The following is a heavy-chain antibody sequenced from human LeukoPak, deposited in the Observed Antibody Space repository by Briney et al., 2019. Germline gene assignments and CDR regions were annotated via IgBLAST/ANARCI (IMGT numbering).Heavy chain of an antibody. CDR1: GYTFTKYG. J-gene: IGHJ4*02. V-gene: IGHV1-18*04. Sequence: GASVEVSCKASGYTFTKYGFSWVRQAPGQGLEWMGWISARNGNTNYAQRVQGRVTMTTDTSTSTAYMELRSLRSDDTAVYFCARDGGYDFHYFDYWGQGTLVTVSS. CDR2: ISARNGNT. D-gene: IGHD5-12*01. CDR3: ARDGGYDFHYFDY.